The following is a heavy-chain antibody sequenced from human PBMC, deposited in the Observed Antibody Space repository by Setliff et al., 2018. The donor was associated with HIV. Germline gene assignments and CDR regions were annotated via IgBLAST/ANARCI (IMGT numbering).Heavy chain of an antibody. CDR1: GGSVSSRSYY. D-gene: IGHD2-8*01. J-gene: IGHJ2*01. CDR3: ARDRNNYDTNGPYWYFDL. CDR2: IYTSGST. Sequence: LSLTCTVSGGSVSSRSYYWSWIRQPPGKGLEWIGYIYTSGSTNYNPSLKSRLTMSVETSKNQFSLRLSSVTAADTAVYYCARDRNNYDTNGPYWYFDLWGRGTLVTVSS. V-gene: IGHV4-61*01.